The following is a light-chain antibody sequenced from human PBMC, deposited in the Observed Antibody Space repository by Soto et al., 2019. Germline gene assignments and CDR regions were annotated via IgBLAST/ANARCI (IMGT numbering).Light chain of an antibody. Sequence: EIVLTQSPGTLSLSPGERATLSCRASQSVTSSYLAWYQQKAGQAPSLLIYAASSRATGIPDRFRGSGSGTDFTLTISILEPEDFAVYYCQQYGESPTFGGGTKVEIK. CDR1: QSVTSSY. CDR2: AAS. V-gene: IGKV3-20*01. J-gene: IGKJ4*01. CDR3: QQYGESPT.